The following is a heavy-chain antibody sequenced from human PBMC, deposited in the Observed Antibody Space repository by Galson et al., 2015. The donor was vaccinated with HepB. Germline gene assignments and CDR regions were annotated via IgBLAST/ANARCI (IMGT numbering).Heavy chain of an antibody. V-gene: IGHV3-23*01. CDR3: AKASSHGTNSPIDY. Sequence: SLRLSCAASGFSFSSYAMSWVRQAPGKGLEWVSTITGSDGSTYYADSVKGRFSVSGDSSKNTLYLQMNSLRAEDTAVYYCAKASSHGTNSPIDYWGQGTLVTVSS. CDR1: GFSFSSYA. D-gene: IGHD2-2*01. J-gene: IGHJ4*02. CDR2: ITGSDGST.